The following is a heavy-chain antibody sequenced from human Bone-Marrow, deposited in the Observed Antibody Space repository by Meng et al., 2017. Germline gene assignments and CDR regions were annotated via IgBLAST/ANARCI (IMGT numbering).Heavy chain of an antibody. CDR2: INAGNGDT. J-gene: IGHJ4*01. CDR3: ARGRVGDTLTFAH. CDR1: GYSFTTYV. V-gene: IGHV1-3*01. D-gene: IGHD1-26*01. Sequence: ASVKVSCKASGYSFTTYVIHWVRQALGQRLEGMGWINAGNGDTKDSQIFQGRVTTTRDTSASTAYMGLSSLTSEDTAVYYCARGRVGDTLTFAHWGQGTLVTVSS.